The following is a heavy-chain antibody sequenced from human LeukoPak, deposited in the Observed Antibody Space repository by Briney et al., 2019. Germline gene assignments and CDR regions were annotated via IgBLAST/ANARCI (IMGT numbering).Heavy chain of an antibody. V-gene: IGHV3-21*01. CDR3: ARDSSSSPDY. CDR1: GFTFSSYS. CDR2: ISSSSTYI. Sequence: SGGSLRLSCAASGFTFSSYSMNWARQAPGKGLEWVSSISSSSTYISYADSVKGRFTISRDNAKNSLYLQMDSLRAEDTAVYYCARDSSSSPDYRGQGTLVTVSS. J-gene: IGHJ4*02.